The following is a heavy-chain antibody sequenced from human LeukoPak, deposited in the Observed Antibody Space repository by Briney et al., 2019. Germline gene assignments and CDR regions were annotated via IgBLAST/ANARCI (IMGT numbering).Heavy chain of an antibody. CDR3: ARRSGQINYDSNFDY. CDR2: IIPMFGTA. V-gene: IGHV1-69*13. Sequence: GASVKVSCKASGGTFNNYPISWVRQAPGQGLEWMGGIIPMFGTANYAQKFQGRLTITADESTSTVYMELSSLRSEDTAVYYCARRSGQINYDSNFDYWGQGTLVTVSS. CDR1: GGTFNNYP. D-gene: IGHD3-16*01. J-gene: IGHJ4*02.